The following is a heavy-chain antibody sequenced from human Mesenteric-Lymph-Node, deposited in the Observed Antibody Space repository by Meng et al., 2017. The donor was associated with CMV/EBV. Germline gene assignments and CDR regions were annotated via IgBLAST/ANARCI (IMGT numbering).Heavy chain of an antibody. V-gene: IGHV3-23*01. Sequence: GESLKISCAASGFTVSSNYMSWVRQAPGKGLEWVTTISSLGHITYYADSVKGRFTVSRDNSKNTLFLQMDSLRAQDTAVYYCAKELRDWRPLDYWGQGTLVTVSS. CDR2: ISSLGHIT. D-gene: IGHD3-9*01. J-gene: IGHJ4*02. CDR3: AKELRDWRPLDY. CDR1: GFTVSSNY.